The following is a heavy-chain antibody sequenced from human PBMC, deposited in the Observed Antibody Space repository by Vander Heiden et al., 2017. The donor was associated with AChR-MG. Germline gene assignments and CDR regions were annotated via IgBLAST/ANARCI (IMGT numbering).Heavy chain of an antibody. V-gene: IGHV3-30*04. J-gene: IGHJ4*02. CDR3: ARRSSSWGGDY. Sequence: QVQLVESGGGVVEPGRSLRLSCAASGFTFSRYAMHWVSQAPGKGLEWVAVISYDGRNKYSGDSGKGRFIISRDNSKNTLYLQMNSLRAEDTAVYYCARRSSSWGGDYWGQGTLVTVSS. D-gene: IGHD6-13*01. CDR1: GFTFSRYA. CDR2: ISYDGRNK.